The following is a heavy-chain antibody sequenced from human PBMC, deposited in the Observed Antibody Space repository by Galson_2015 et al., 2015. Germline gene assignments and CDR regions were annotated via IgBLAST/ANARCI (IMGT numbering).Heavy chain of an antibody. Sequence: SLRLSCAASGFTFATYAMSWVRQAPGKGLEWVSSISGTTGRPYYADSVKGRFTISRDNSKRTLFLQMNTLSAEDTAVYFCASTIQWLVNFDYWGPGALVTVSS. V-gene: IGHV3-23*01. CDR1: GFTFATYA. D-gene: IGHD6-19*01. CDR3: ASTIQWLVNFDY. J-gene: IGHJ4*02. CDR2: ISGTTGRP.